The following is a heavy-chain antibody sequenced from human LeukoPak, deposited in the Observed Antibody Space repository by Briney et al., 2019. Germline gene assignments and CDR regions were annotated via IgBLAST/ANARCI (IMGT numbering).Heavy chain of an antibody. J-gene: IGHJ4*02. CDR2: IYHSGRI. CDR1: GGSIRTNNW. D-gene: IGHD1-7*01. V-gene: IGHV4/OR15-8*01. Sequence: SETLSLTCVVSGGSIRTNNWWRWVRQPRWMGLEWIGEIYHSGRIYYNSSLQSRVTMSVDKSQNQFSLKLSSVTAADTAVYYCAREGTGTPSFDYWGQGILVTVSS. CDR3: AREGTGTPSFDY.